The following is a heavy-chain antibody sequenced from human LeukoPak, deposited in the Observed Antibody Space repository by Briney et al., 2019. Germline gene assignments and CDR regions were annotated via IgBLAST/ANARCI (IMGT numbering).Heavy chain of an antibody. CDR1: GGSISSSTFY. CDR2: IYYSGST. D-gene: IGHD6-13*01. J-gene: IGHJ6*03. Sequence: SETLSLTCTVSGGSISSSTFYWGWIRQPPGKGLEWIGTIYYSGSTFYNPSLKSRVTVSVDTSKNQFSLKLSSVTAADTAVYYCARTTEAHSWRTRYYDYYMDVWGKGTTVTVSS. V-gene: IGHV4-39*07. CDR3: ARTTEAHSWRTRYYDYYMDV.